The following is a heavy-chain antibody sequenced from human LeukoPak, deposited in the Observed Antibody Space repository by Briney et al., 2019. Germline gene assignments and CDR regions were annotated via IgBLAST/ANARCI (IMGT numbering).Heavy chain of an antibody. V-gene: IGHV4-39*07. D-gene: IGHD3-22*01. CDR2: INHIGRT. CDR1: GGSISSSSYY. Sequence: PSETLSLTCTVSGGSISSSSYYWGWIRQPPGKGLEWIGDINHIGRTRDNPSLKTRVSISVDTSTNQFSLTLTSVTAADTAVYFCARTSGFFDSGGSFHENPYFFDSWSQGNLVTVSS. J-gene: IGHJ4*02. CDR3: ARTSGFFDSGGSFHENPYFFDS.